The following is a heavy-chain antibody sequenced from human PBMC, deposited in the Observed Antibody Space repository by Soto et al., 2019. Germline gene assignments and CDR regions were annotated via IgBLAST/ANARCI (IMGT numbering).Heavy chain of an antibody. CDR2: ISGSGDKT. Sequence: PWGSLLLASVAAFFSFSSYRMFWVRQAPGKRLEAVSSISGSGDKTYYKDSVKGRFTISRDNSKNTVDLQLNSLRPEDTAVYYCAKILSTVTNYYYGMDAWGQGTTVTVSS. CDR1: FFSFSSYR. J-gene: IGHJ6*02. D-gene: IGHD4-17*01. CDR3: AKILSTVTNYYYGMDA. V-gene: IGHV3-23*01.